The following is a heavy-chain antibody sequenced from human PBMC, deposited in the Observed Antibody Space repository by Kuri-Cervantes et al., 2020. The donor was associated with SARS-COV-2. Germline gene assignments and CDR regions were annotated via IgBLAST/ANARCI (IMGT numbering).Heavy chain of an antibody. CDR3: ARHDGSYGSGSYYAFDI. CDR2: VYHSGSA. D-gene: IGHD3-10*01. J-gene: IGHJ3*02. V-gene: IGHV4-4*02. CDR1: GGSISSSNW. Sequence: SETLSLTCAVSGGSISSSNWWSWVRQPPGKGLEWTGEVYHSGSANYNPSLKSRVTMSVDTSKTLFSLMLSSVTAADTAVYYCARHDGSYGSGSYYAFDIWGQGTMVTVSS.